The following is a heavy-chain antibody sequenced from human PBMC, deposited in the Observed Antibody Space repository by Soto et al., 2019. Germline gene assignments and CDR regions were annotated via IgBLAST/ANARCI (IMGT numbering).Heavy chain of an antibody. Sequence: SETLSLTCTVSGGSISSYYWSWIRQPPGKGLEWIGYIYYSGSTNYNPSLKSRVTISVDTSKNQFSLKLSSVTAADTAVYYCAMLLTIFDWFDPWGQGTLVTVSS. D-gene: IGHD3-3*01. CDR3: AMLLTIFDWFDP. CDR1: GGSISSYY. J-gene: IGHJ5*02. CDR2: IYYSGST. V-gene: IGHV4-59*08.